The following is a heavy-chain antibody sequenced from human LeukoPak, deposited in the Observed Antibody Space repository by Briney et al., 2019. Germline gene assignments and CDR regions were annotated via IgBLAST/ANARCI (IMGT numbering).Heavy chain of an antibody. J-gene: IGHJ3*02. Sequence: WVSFIRYDGTSKFYADSVKGRFTISRDNSKNTLYLQMNSLRVEDTAVYYCAKYGNTFDMWGQGTMVTVSS. V-gene: IGHV3-30*02. CDR3: AKYGNTFDM. CDR2: IRYDGTSK. D-gene: IGHD2/OR15-2a*01.